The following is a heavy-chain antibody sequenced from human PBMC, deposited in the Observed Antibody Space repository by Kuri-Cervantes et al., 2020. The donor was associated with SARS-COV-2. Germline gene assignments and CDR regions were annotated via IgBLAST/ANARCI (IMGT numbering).Heavy chain of an antibody. Sequence: SETLSXXXTXSGXXXSSSSYXWGWIRQPPGKGLEWIGSIYYSXXXYYNPSXXXXVTMSVDTFKNQXXLXXRXLXAAXXXXYYXXXVGYXFGXXXVTYFDPWGQGTLVTVSS. V-gene: IGHV4-39*01. D-gene: IGHD2-2*03. J-gene: IGHJ5*02. CDR3: XXVGYXFGXXXVTYFDP. CDR2: IYYSXXX. CDR1: GXXXSSSSYX.